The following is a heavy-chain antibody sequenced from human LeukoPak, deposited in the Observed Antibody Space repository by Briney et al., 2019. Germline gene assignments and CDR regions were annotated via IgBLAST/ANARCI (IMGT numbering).Heavy chain of an antibody. D-gene: IGHD6-13*01. V-gene: IGHV3-74*01. CDR1: GFTFSSYW. CDR2: INSDGSST. J-gene: IGHJ4*02. Sequence: GGSLRLSCAASGFTFSSYWMHWVRQAPGKGLVWVSRINSDGSSTSYADSVKGRFTISRDNAKNTLYLQMNSLRAEDTAVYYCARVLSWGAAAGIFDYWGQGTLVTVSS. CDR3: ARVLSWGAAAGIFDY.